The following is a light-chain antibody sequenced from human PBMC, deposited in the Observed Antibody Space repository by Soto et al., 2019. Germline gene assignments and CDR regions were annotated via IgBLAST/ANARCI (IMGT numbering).Light chain of an antibody. CDR1: QGIRND. V-gene: IGKV1-17*01. Sequence: DIQMTQSPPSLSASVGDRVIITCRASQGIRNDLAWYQQKPGKAPRRLIYDASKLQDGVPSKFSGSGSGTEFTLTISSLQPEDIATYYCLQHGSYPRTFGQGTKVDIK. J-gene: IGKJ1*01. CDR2: DAS. CDR3: LQHGSYPRT.